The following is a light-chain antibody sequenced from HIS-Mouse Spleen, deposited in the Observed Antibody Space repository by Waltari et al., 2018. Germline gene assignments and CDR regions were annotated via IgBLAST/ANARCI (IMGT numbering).Light chain of an antibody. CDR1: QSVSSY. J-gene: IGKJ1*01. CDR3: QQRSNWPPT. Sequence: EIVLTQSPATLSLSPGERATLSCTASQSVSSYLAWYQQKPGQAPRLLIYDASNRATGIPAKFSGSGSGTDFTLTISRLEPEDFAVYYCQQRSNWPPTFGQGTKVEIK. V-gene: IGKV3-11*01. CDR2: DAS.